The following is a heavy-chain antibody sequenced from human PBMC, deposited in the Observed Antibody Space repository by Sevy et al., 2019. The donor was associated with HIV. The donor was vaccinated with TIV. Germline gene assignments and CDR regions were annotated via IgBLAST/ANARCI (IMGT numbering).Heavy chain of an antibody. CDR2: IWWDGSEK. J-gene: IGHJ4*02. CDR1: GFTFRKYG. V-gene: IGHV3-33*03. Sequence: GGSLRLSCAASGFTFRKYGMHWVRQAPGKGLEWVAVIWWDGSEKYYADSVKGRFTISRDNSEDMMYLQMRSLRADDTAVYYCVRNPQINDIAESGIIHWGQGTLVTVSS. CDR3: VRNPQINDIAESGIIH. D-gene: IGHD6-13*01.